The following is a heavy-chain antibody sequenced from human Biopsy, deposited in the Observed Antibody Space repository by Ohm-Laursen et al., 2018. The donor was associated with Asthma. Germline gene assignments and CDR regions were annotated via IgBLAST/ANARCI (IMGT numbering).Heavy chain of an antibody. CDR3: VRNGTDEAFDI. CDR2: ISKDASTQ. J-gene: IGHJ3*02. CDR1: GFSFSNFA. Sequence: SLRLSCSASGFSFSNFAIHWVRQAPGKGLEWVGVISKDASTQDYADSVKGRFTMARDNSKNTLDLQMNRLREEDTAVYYCVRNGTDEAFDIWGQGTVVSVSS. D-gene: IGHD1-1*01. V-gene: IGHV3-30*01.